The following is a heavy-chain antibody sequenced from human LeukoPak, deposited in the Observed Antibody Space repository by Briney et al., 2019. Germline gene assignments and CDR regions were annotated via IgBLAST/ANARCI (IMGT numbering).Heavy chain of an antibody. Sequence: PSETLSLTCTVSGGSISSSSYYWGWIRQPPGKGLEWIGSIYYSGSTYYNPSLKSRVTISVDTSKNQFSLKLSSVTAADTAVYYCARAQGYSGSPLRAFDIWGQGTMVAVSS. D-gene: IGHD1-26*01. CDR1: GGSISSSSYY. V-gene: IGHV4-39*07. J-gene: IGHJ3*02. CDR2: IYYSGST. CDR3: ARAQGYSGSPLRAFDI.